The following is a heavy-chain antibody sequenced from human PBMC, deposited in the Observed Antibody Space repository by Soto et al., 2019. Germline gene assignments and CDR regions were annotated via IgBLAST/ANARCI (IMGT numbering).Heavy chain of an antibody. D-gene: IGHD4-4*01. CDR3: ARDEDLSTGLDD. V-gene: IGHV4-31*03. J-gene: IGHJ4*02. CDR1: GGSISSGGYY. CDR2: IYYSGST. Sequence: SETLSLTCTVSGGSISSGGYYWSWIRQHPGKGLEWIGYIYYSGSTYYNPSLKSRVTISVDTSKNRFSLKLSSVTAADTAVYYCARDEDLSTGLDDWGQGTLFTVSS.